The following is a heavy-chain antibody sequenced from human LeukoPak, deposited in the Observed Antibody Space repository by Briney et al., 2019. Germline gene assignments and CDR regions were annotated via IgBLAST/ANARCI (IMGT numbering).Heavy chain of an antibody. J-gene: IGHJ4*02. CDR3: ARADYGDYVEGFDY. D-gene: IGHD4-17*01. CDR1: GYTFTGYY. Sequence: GASVKVSCKASGYTFTGYYMHWVRQAPGQGLEWMGRINPNSGGTNYAQKFQGRVTINRDTSISTAYMELSRLRSDDTAVYYCARADYGDYVEGFDYWGQGTLVTVSS. CDR2: INPNSGGT. V-gene: IGHV1-2*06.